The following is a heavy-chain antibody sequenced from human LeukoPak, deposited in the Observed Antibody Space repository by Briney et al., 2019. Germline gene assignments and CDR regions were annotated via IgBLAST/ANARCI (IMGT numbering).Heavy chain of an antibody. CDR2: TFSTST. CDR1: GDSVSSSPYY. CDR3: ARYKFHNYFDP. Sequence: SETLSLTCSVSGDSVSSSPYYWGWIRQPPGKGLEWIGNTFSTSTLYNASLRSRVTILVDTSKNQFSLKLTSAAAADTAIYYCARYKFHNYFDPWGQGTLVVVSS. D-gene: IGHD5-24*01. V-gene: IGHV4-61*01. J-gene: IGHJ5*02.